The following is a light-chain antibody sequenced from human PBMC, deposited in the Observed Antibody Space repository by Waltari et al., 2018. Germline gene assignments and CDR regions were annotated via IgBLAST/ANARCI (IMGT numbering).Light chain of an antibody. CDR3: QQYNSNHT. J-gene: IGKJ2*01. CDR1: QTIREW. Sequence: DIQMTQSPSTLSASVGDRVTITCRASQTIREWFAWYQQKPGEAPRLLIYDASTLGSGVPSRFSGSGSGTEFNLTITSLQPDDFATYYCQQYNSNHTFGQGTKLDIK. CDR2: DAS. V-gene: IGKV1-5*01.